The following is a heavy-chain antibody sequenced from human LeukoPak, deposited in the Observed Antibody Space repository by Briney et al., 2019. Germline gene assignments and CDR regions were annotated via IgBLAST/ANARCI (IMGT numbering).Heavy chain of an antibody. CDR2: ISGSGGST. J-gene: IGHJ4*02. CDR3: AKDDPLYDFWSGHNY. Sequence: GGSLRLSCAASGFTFSSYAMSLVRQAPGKGLEWVSAISGSGGSTYYADSVKGRFTISRDNSKNTLYLQMNSLRAEDTAVYYCAKDDPLYDFWSGHNYWGQGTLVTVSS. V-gene: IGHV3-23*01. CDR1: GFTFSSYA. D-gene: IGHD3-3*01.